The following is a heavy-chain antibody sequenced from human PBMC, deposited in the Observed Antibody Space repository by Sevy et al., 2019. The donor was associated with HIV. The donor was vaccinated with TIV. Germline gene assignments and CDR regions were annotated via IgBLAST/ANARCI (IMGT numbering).Heavy chain of an antibody. Sequence: SETLSLTCTVSDGSITSYYWTWIRQPPAKELEWIGYIYYSGTTNYNPSLKSRVTISVDSSKNQFSLKLNSVTAADTAVYYCARVYNDFWSGYDWGHGIRVTVSS. CDR2: IYYSGTT. CDR1: DGSITSYY. J-gene: IGHJ4*01. CDR3: ARVYNDFWSGYD. V-gene: IGHV4-59*01. D-gene: IGHD3-3*01.